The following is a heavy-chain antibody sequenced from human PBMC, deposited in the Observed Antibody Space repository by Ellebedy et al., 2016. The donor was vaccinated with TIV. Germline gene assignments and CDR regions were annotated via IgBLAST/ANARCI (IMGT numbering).Heavy chain of an antibody. CDR3: AREGDTAMVHGMDV. D-gene: IGHD5-18*01. CDR1: GFTFSDYY. V-gene: IGHV3-11*01. Sequence: PGGSLRLSCAASGFTFSDYYMSWIRQAPGKGLEWVSYISSSGSTIYYADSVKGRFTISRDNAKNPLYLQMNSLRAEDTAVYYCAREGDTAMVHGMDVWGQGTTVTVSS. J-gene: IGHJ6*02. CDR2: ISSSGSTI.